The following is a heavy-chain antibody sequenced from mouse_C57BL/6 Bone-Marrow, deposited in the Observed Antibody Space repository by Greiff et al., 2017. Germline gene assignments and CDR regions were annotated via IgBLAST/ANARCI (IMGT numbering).Heavy chain of an antibody. V-gene: IGHV14-4*01. Sequence: VQLKPSGAALVRPGASVQLSCPASGFNIKDDYLHWVKQRPEQCLEWIGWLDPENGDTEYASKFQGKSTITADTSSNTAYLQLSSLTSEDTAVYYCTTQTAQATFGFAYWGQGTLVTVSA. CDR1: GFNIKDDY. D-gene: IGHD3-2*02. CDR2: LDPENGDT. CDR3: TTQTAQATFGFAY. J-gene: IGHJ3*01.